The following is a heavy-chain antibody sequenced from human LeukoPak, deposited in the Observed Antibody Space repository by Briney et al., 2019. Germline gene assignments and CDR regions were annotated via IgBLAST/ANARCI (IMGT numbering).Heavy chain of an antibody. CDR2: INWNGGST. D-gene: IGHD1-26*01. CDR1: GFTFDDYG. Sequence: GGSLRLSCAASGFTFDDYGMSWVRQAPGKGLEWVSGINWNGGSTVYADSLKGRFTISRDNAKNALYLQMSSMRAEDTALYYCGRDRYSGSYSYFDYWGQGTLVTVSS. V-gene: IGHV3-20*04. J-gene: IGHJ4*02. CDR3: GRDRYSGSYSYFDY.